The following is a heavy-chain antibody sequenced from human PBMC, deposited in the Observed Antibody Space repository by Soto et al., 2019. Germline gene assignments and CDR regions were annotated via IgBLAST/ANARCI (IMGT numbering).Heavy chain of an antibody. CDR2: IALDSTTR. D-gene: IGHD2-8*02. CDR1: GLIFSNLW. Sequence: XGSLRLSCAASGLIFSNLWMTWVRQAPGKGLEWVANIALDSTTRVYVDSVKGRFTISRDNARNSLYLQMSSLRVEDTAVYYCATIKPGGYDYFDYWGQGTQVTVSS. V-gene: IGHV3-7*01. CDR3: ATIKPGGYDYFDY. J-gene: IGHJ4*02.